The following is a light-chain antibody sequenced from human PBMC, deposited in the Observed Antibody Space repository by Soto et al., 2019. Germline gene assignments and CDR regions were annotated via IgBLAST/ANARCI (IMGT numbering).Light chain of an antibody. CDR2: GAS. Sequence: IQVTQSSSSVSASVGDRVTITGRSSQRSDTWLAWYQQKPGKAHHLLIFGASHLHSGVPSRFSGSESGTDFVLTISSLQPEHFATYYCQQSNTFPSTFGQGTKVDI. J-gene: IGKJ2*01. V-gene: IGKV1-12*02. CDR3: QQSNTFPST. CDR1: QRSDTW.